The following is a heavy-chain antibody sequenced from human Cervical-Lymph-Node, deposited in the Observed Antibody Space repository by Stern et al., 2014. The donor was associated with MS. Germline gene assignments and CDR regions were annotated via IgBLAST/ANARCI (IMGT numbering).Heavy chain of an antibody. D-gene: IGHD7-27*01. J-gene: IGHJ5*02. V-gene: IGHV7-4-1*02. CDR3: ARNKRMTSEGWGNWFDP. Sequence: QVQLVQSGSELKKPGASVKVSCKASGYTFNNYFINWVRQAPGQGLEWMGWISTNNGNPTYAQAFEGRFVFSLDASVNTAYLQINSLQTEDTAVYYCARNKRMTSEGWGNWFDPWGQGTLVTVSS. CDR2: ISTNNGNP. CDR1: GYTFNNYF.